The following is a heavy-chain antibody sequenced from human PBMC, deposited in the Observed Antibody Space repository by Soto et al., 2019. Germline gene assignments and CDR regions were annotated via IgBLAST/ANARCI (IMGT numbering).Heavy chain of an antibody. CDR3: AHRYYYDSSCAFDI. J-gene: IGHJ3*02. D-gene: IGHD3-22*01. CDR2: IYWDDDK. CDR1: GFSLSTSGVG. V-gene: IGHV2-5*02. Sequence: QITLKESGPTLVKPTQTLTLTCTFSGFSLSTSGVGVGWIRQPPGKALEWLALIYWDDDKRYSPSLKSRLTITKDTSKNQVVLTMTNMDPVDTATYYCAHRYYYDSSCAFDIWGQGTMVTVSS.